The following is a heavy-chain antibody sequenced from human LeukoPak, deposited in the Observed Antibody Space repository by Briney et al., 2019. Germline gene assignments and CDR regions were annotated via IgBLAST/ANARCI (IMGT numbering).Heavy chain of an antibody. CDR1: GGTFSSYA. V-gene: IGHV1-69*05. Sequence: SVKVSCKASGGTFSSYAISWVRQAPGQGLEWMGRIIPIFGTANYAQKFQGRVTITTDESTSTAYMALSSLRSEDTAVYYCARGHSSGILDYWGQGALVTVSS. J-gene: IGHJ4*02. CDR2: IIPIFGTA. D-gene: IGHD3-22*01. CDR3: ARGHSSGILDY.